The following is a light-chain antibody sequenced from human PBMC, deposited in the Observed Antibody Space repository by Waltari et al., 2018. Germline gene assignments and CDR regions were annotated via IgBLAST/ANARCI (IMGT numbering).Light chain of an antibody. CDR3: QSTDFSGTQLV. CDR1: VLPTQF. J-gene: IGLJ2*01. Sequence: YELTQAPSLSVSPGQAARITCSGDVLPTQFAHWYQQKPGQAPLLVIYKDSEMPSGGPVRFSGSSSGTTVTLTINGARPEDEADYFCQSTDFSGTQLVFGGGTKLTVL. CDR2: KDS. V-gene: IGLV3-25*03.